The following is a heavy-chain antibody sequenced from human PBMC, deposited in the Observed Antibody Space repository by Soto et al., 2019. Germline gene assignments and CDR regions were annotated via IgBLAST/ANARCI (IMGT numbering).Heavy chain of an antibody. J-gene: IGHJ4*02. V-gene: IGHV1-69*13. Sequence: GPSVKVSCKASGGTFSSYAISWVRQAPGQGLEWMGGIIPIFGTANYAQKFQGRVTITADESTSTAYMELSSLRSEDTAVYYCARAAEGYYYDSSGYPIGYFDYWGQGTLVTVSS. CDR1: GGTFSSYA. D-gene: IGHD3-22*01. CDR2: IIPIFGTA. CDR3: ARAAEGYYYDSSGYPIGYFDY.